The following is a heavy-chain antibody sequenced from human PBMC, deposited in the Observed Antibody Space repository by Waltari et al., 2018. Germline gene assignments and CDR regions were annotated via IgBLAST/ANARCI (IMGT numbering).Heavy chain of an antibody. CDR3: ARGTAARRCLDS. J-gene: IGHJ4*02. CDR1: GASINSGTHY. Sequence: QVHLLESGPGLVKLSQTLSLTCNVSGASINSGTHYWSWIRQAPVNGLEWIGYIYYSGTTYYNPSRKGRVSISIDTSMSQFSLMLTSVTAADTAVYYCARGTAARRCLDSWGQGTLVTVSS. CDR2: IYYSGTT. V-gene: IGHV4-31*03. D-gene: IGHD6-6*01.